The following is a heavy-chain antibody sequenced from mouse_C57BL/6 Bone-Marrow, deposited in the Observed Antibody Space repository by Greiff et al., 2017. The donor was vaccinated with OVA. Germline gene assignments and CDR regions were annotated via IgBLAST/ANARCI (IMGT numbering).Heavy chain of an antibody. CDR3: ARHYYGSLWYFDV. D-gene: IGHD1-1*01. CDR1: GYTFTSYG. J-gene: IGHJ1*03. Sequence: VQLQQSGAELARPGASVKLSCKASGYTFTSYGISWVKQRTGQGLEWIGEIYPRSGNTYYNEKFKGKATLTADKSSSTAYMELRILTSEDSAVYFCARHYYGSLWYFDVWGTGTTVTVSS. CDR2: IYPRSGNT. V-gene: IGHV1-81*01.